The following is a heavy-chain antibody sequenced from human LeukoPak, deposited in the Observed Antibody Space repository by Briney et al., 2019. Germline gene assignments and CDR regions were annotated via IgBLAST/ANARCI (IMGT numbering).Heavy chain of an antibody. CDR1: GYTFTNYY. J-gene: IGHJ4*02. CDR3: ATEEPEDYYDSSGYYS. D-gene: IGHD3-22*01. CDR2: VDPEDGET. Sequence: ASVKISCKVSGYTFTNYYMHWVQQAPGKGLEWMGLVDPEDGETIYAEKFQGRVTITADTSTDTAYMELSSLRSEDTAVYYCATEEPEDYYDSSGYYSWGRGTLVTVSS. V-gene: IGHV1-69-2*01.